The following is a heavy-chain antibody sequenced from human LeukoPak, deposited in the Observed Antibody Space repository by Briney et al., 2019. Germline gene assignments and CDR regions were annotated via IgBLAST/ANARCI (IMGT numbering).Heavy chain of an antibody. Sequence: GASVKVSCKASGYTFSTYGISWVRQAPGQGLEWMGWISTSNGDTKYAQKLQGRVTMTTDTSTSTAYMELRNLRSDDTALYYCARAGAAVTMFFDFWGQGTLVTVSS. CDR2: ISTSNGDT. D-gene: IGHD4-17*01. CDR3: ARAGAAVTMFFDF. J-gene: IGHJ4*02. V-gene: IGHV1-18*01. CDR1: GYTFSTYG.